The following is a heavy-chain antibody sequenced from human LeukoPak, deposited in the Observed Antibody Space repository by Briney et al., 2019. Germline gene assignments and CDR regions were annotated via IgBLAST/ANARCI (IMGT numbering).Heavy chain of an antibody. CDR2: INPSGGST. CDR1: GYTFTNYY. CDR3: AGAYGSGNYYHFDY. D-gene: IGHD3-10*01. V-gene: IGHV1-46*01. Sequence: GASVKVSCKASGYTFTNYYMHWVRQAPGQALEWMGVINPSGGSTTYAQKFQGRVTMTTDTSTSTVYMDLSSLRSEDTAIYYCAGAYGSGNYYHFDYWGQGTLVTVSS. J-gene: IGHJ4*02.